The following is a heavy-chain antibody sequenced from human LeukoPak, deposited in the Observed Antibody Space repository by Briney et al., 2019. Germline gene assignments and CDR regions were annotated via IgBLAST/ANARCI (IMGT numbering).Heavy chain of an antibody. CDR2: INSDGSST. D-gene: IGHD3-22*01. V-gene: IGHV3-74*01. CDR1: GFTFSSYW. CDR3: ARASYYYDSSDSKGAFDI. Sequence: TGGSLRLSCAASGFTFSSYWMHWVRQAPGKGLVWVSRINSDGSSTSYADSVKGRFTISRDNAKNTLYLQMNSLRAEDTAVYYCARASYYYDSSDSKGAFDIWGQGTMVTVSS. J-gene: IGHJ3*02.